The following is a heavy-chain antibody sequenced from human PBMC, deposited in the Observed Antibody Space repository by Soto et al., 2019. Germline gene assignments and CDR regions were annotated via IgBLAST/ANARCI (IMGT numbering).Heavy chain of an antibody. CDR1: GFLFNTYA. CDR3: ASGEGPLTYYYDSSGYTLDY. CDR2: ISYDGSST. J-gene: IGHJ4*02. D-gene: IGHD3-22*01. V-gene: IGHV3-30-3*01. Sequence: PGGSLRLSCATSGFLFNTYAMHWVRQAPGKGLEWVAVISYDGSSTYYADSVKGRFTISRDNSKNTLYLQMNSLETEDTAVYYCASGEGPLTYYYDSSGYTLDYWGQGTLVTVSS.